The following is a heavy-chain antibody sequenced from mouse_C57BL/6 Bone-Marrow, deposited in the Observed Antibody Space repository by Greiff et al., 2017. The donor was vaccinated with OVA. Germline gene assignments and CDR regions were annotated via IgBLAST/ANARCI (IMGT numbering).Heavy chain of an antibody. Sequence: EVKVVESGGDLVKPGGSLKLSCAASGFTFSSYGMSWVRQTPDKRLEWVATISSGGSYTYYPDSVKGRFTISRDNAKNTLYLQMSSLKAEDTAMYYCASSGGYWGQGTLVTVSA. CDR1: GFTFSSYG. CDR3: ASSGGY. J-gene: IGHJ3*01. CDR2: ISSGGSYT. V-gene: IGHV5-6*01.